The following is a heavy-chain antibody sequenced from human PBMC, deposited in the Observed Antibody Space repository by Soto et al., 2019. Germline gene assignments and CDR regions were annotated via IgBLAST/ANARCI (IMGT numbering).Heavy chain of an antibody. CDR2: ISYGGST. CDR3: ARGILV. D-gene: IGHD5-18*01. Sequence: QVQLQESGPGLVKPSQTLSLTCTVSGGSINSGGYCWSWIRQHPGKALDWIGCISYGGSTSYNPALKSRFTISVDTSKNQFSLKLTSVTAADTAVYYCARGILVWGQGALITVSS. J-gene: IGHJ4*02. CDR1: GGSINSGGYC. V-gene: IGHV4-31*03.